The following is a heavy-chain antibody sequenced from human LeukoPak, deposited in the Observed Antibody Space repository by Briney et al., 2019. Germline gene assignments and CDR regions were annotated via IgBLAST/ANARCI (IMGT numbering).Heavy chain of an antibody. J-gene: IGHJ3*02. D-gene: IGHD3-22*01. CDR2: IYYGGST. Sequence: PSETLSLTCTVSGGSISSYYWSWIRQPPGKGLEWIGYIYYGGSTNYKPSLKSRVTMSVDTSKNQFSLKLSSVTAADTAVYYCARLYYYDSSGYAPLAFDIWGQGTMVTVS. CDR1: GGSISSYY. V-gene: IGHV4-59*08. CDR3: ARLYYYDSSGYAPLAFDI.